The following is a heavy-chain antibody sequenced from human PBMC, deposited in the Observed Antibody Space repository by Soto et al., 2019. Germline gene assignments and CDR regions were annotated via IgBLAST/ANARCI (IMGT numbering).Heavy chain of an antibody. CDR2: IYYSGTT. D-gene: IGHD1-1*01. CDR1: GGSITSNAYY. Sequence: PSETLSLTCTVSGGSITSNAYYWGWIRRPPGKGLEWIGSIYYSGTTYYTPSLKSRVTISIDTSKNHFSLKLSSVTAADTAVYYCARGDTTVAPSNWFDPWGQGNLVTVSS. CDR3: ARGDTTVAPSNWFDP. J-gene: IGHJ5*02. V-gene: IGHV4-39*01.